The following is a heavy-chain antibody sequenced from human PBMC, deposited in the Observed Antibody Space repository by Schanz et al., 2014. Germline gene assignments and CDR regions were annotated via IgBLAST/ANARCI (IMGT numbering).Heavy chain of an antibody. D-gene: IGHD3-3*01. V-gene: IGHV1-18*01. Sequence: QVQLVQSGTQVKKPGASVKVSCKASGYTFISYGIKWVRQAPGQGLEWMGWISAYNGHTDYAQKLQGRVTLTTDTSTSTAYMELRNLRSDDTAVYYCARGFDFWDRWGQGTLVIVSS. CDR2: ISAYNGHT. J-gene: IGHJ4*02. CDR1: GYTFISYG. CDR3: ARGFDFWDR.